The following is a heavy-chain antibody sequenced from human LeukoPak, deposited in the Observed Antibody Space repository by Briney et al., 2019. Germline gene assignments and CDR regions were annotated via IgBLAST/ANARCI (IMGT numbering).Heavy chain of an antibody. Sequence: SETLSLTCTVSGGSISSYYWSWIRQPPGKGLEWIGYIYYSGSTNYNPSLKSRVTISVDTSKNQFSLKLSSVTAADTAVYYCARGPRYDSSGYLHYYYYMDVWGKETTVTVSS. J-gene: IGHJ6*03. CDR1: GGSISSYY. D-gene: IGHD3-22*01. CDR2: IYYSGST. V-gene: IGHV4-59*01. CDR3: ARGPRYDSSGYLHYYYYMDV.